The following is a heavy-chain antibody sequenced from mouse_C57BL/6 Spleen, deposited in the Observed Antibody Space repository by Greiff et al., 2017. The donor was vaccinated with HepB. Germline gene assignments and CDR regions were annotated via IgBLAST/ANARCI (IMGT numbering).Heavy chain of an antibody. CDR2: INPSSGYT. D-gene: IGHD1-1*01. CDR1: GYTFTSYT. CDR3: ARKDYGSSSHWYFDV. Sequence: VKLQESGAELARPGASVKMSCKASGYTFTSYTMHWVKQRPGQGLEWIGYINPSSGYTKYNQKFKDKATLTADKSSSTAYMQLSSLTSEDSAVYYCARKDYGSSSHWYFDVWGTGTTVTVSS. J-gene: IGHJ1*03. V-gene: IGHV1-4*01.